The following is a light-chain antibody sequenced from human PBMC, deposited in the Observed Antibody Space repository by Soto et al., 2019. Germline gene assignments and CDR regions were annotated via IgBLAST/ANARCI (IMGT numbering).Light chain of an antibody. V-gene: IGLV2-14*01. CDR2: EVT. CDR1: RTDIGGYNY. CDR3: SSYTSSNTFYV. J-gene: IGLJ1*01. Sequence: QSVLTQPASVSGSLGQSITISCTGTRTDIGGYNYVSWYQQYPGKAPKLVICEVTSRPSGISDRFSGSKSGNTASLTISGLQAEDEADYYCSSYTSSNTFYVFGTGTKVTVL.